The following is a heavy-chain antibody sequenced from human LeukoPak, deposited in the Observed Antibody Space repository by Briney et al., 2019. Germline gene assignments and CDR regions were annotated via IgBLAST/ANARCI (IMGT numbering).Heavy chain of an antibody. CDR1: GGSISSGGYY. J-gene: IGHJ4*02. CDR3: ARVPRGSGPYYFDY. D-gene: IGHD3-16*01. CDR2: IYHSGST. Sequence: SQTLSLTCTVSGGSISSGGYYWSWIRQPPGKGLEWIGYIYHSGSTYYNPSLKSRVAISVDRSKKQFSLKLSSVTAADTAVYSCARVPRGSGPYYFDYWGQGTLVTVSS. V-gene: IGHV4-30-2*01.